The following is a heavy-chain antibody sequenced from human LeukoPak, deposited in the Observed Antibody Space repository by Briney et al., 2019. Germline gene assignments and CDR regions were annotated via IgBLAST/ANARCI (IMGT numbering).Heavy chain of an antibody. J-gene: IGHJ3*02. CDR3: ARDWVYDYVWGSYRPQGAFDI. V-gene: IGHV4-38-2*02. CDR1: GGSISSYY. D-gene: IGHD3-16*02. Sequence: SETLSLTCTVSGGSISSYYWGWIRQPPGKGLEWIGSIYHSGSTYYNPSLKSRVTISVDTSKNQFSLKLSSVTAADTAVYYCARDWVYDYVWGSYRPQGAFDIWGQGTMVTVSS. CDR2: IYHSGST.